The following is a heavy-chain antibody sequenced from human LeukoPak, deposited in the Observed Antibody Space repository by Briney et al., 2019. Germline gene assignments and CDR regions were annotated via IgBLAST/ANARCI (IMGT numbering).Heavy chain of an antibody. CDR2: IYYSGST. Sequence: PSETLSLTCTVSGGSISSSSYYWGWIRQPPGKGLEWIGSIYYSGSTYYNPSLKSRVTISVDTSKNQFSLKLSSVTAADTAVYYCARDGLRVTAIYGFDMWGQGTMVTVSS. CDR1: GGSISSSSYY. V-gene: IGHV4-39*07. D-gene: IGHD2-21*02. CDR3: ARDGLRVTAIYGFDM. J-gene: IGHJ3*02.